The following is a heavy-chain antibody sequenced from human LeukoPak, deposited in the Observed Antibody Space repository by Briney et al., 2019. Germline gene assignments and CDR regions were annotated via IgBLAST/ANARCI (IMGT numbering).Heavy chain of an antibody. CDR2: ISGDGSMT. J-gene: IGHJ6*02. Sequence: GGSLRLSCAASGFTFSTHWMYWVPQAPGKELVSVSRISGDGSMTSYAGSVKGRFTISRDNAEDTLFLQMTSLRVEDTALYFCASLLSPYHGSGGGGIDVWGQGTTVTVSS. V-gene: IGHV3-74*01. CDR1: GFTFSTHW. CDR3: ASLLSPYHGSGGGGIDV. D-gene: IGHD3-10*01.